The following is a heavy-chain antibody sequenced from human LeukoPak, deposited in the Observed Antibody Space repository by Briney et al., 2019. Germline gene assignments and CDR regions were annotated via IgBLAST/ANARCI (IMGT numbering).Heavy chain of an antibody. D-gene: IGHD3-9*01. J-gene: IGHJ4*02. CDR3: ARGPGVRYFDWLRRDMSFDY. CDR1: GFTFSSYA. Sequence: PGRSLRLSCAASGFTFSSYAMHWVRQAPGKGLEWVAVISYDGSNKYYADSVKGRFTISRDNSKNTLYLQMNSLRAEDTAVYYCARGPGVRYFDWLRRDMSFDYWAREPWSPSPQ. V-gene: IGHV3-30*04. CDR2: ISYDGSNK.